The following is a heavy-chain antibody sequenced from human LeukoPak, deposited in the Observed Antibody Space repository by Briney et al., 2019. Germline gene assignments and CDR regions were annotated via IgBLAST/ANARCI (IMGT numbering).Heavy chain of an antibody. J-gene: IGHJ6*02. CDR1: GYTFTGYY. CDR2: INPNSGGT. V-gene: IGHV1-2*02. CDR3: ASSCSGGSCYYYYGMDV. Sequence: GASVKVSCKASGYTFTGYYMHWVRQAPGQGLEWMGWINPNSGGTNYAQKLQGRVTMTTDTSTSTAYMELRSLRSDDTAVYYCASSCSGGSCYYYYGMDVWGQGTTVTVSS. D-gene: IGHD2-15*01.